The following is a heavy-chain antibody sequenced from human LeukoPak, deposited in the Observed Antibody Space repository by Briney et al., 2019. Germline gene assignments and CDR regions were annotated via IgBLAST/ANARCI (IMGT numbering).Heavy chain of an antibody. CDR3: ARGKRAAAAGTGTYYYYGMDV. CDR2: INAGNGNT. Sequence: GASVKVSCKASGYTFTSYAMHWVRQAPGQRLEWMGWINAGNGNTKYSQKFQGRVTITRDTSASIAYMELSSLRSEDTAVYYCARGKRAAAAGTGTYYYYGMDVWGKGTTVTVSS. CDR1: GYTFTSYA. V-gene: IGHV1-3*01. D-gene: IGHD6-13*01. J-gene: IGHJ6*04.